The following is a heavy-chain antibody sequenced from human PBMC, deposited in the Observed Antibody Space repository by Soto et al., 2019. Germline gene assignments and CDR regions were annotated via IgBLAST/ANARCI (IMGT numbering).Heavy chain of an antibody. Sequence: GASVKVSCKASGYTFTSYAISWVRQAPGQGLEWMGWISAYNGNTNYAQKLQGRVTMTTDTSTSTAYMELRSLRSDDTAVYYCARFLDTAMVTAEIDYWGQGTLVTVSS. V-gene: IGHV1-18*01. CDR1: GYTFTSYA. CDR3: ARFLDTAMVTAEIDY. CDR2: ISAYNGNT. D-gene: IGHD5-18*01. J-gene: IGHJ4*02.